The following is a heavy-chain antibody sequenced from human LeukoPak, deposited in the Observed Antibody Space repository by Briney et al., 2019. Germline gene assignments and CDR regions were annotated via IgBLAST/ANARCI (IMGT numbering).Heavy chain of an antibody. CDR3: ARLTGQRQFDP. J-gene: IGHJ5*02. CDR2: INAKSGGT. CDR1: GHTFIENY. V-gene: IGHV1-2*02. Sequence: ASAKVSSKASGHTFIENYMHWVRQAPGQGLEWMGWINAKSGGTKYKQKFQGRVTMTRDTSTTTAYMELSTLTSEDTAIYYCARLTGQRQFDPWGQGTLVTVSS. D-gene: IGHD1-20*01.